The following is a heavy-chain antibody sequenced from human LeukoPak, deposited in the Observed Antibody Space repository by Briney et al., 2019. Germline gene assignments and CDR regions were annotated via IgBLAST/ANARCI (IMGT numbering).Heavy chain of an antibody. J-gene: IGHJ6*02. CDR1: GYTFTGYY. CDR3: ASNSGLVKHYYYYYGMDV. D-gene: IGHD6-6*01. Sequence: ASVKVSCKASGYTFTGYYMHWVRQAPGQGLEWMGRINPSGGSTSYAQKFQGRVTMTRDTSTSTVYMELSSLRSEDTAVYYCASNSGLVKHYYYYYGMDVWGQGTTVTVSS. V-gene: IGHV1-46*01. CDR2: INPSGGST.